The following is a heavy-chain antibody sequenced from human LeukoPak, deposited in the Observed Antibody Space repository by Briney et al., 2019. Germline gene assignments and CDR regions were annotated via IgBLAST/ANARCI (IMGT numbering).Heavy chain of an antibody. Sequence: GGSLRLSCAASGLTFSSYWMSWVRQAPGKGLEWVANIKQDGSEKYYVDSVKGRFTISRDNAKNSLYLQMNSLRAEDTAVYYCATFSAAAGTYWGQGTLVTVSS. V-gene: IGHV3-7*01. J-gene: IGHJ4*02. CDR1: GLTFSSYW. CDR3: ATFSAAAGTY. CDR2: IKQDGSEK. D-gene: IGHD6-13*01.